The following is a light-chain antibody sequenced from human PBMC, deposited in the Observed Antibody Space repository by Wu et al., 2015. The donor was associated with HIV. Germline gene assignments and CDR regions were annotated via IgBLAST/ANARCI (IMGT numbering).Light chain of an antibody. CDR1: QSVTNNY. Sequence: EIVLTQSPGTLSLSPGERATLSCRASQSVTNNYLAWYQQKPGQAPRLLIYAASSRATGIPDKFTGSGSGTDFTLTISSLEPEDFAVYYCQQYGNSPRYTFGQGTKLEIK. V-gene: IGKV3-20*01. J-gene: IGKJ2*01. CDR2: AAS. CDR3: QQYGNSPRYT.